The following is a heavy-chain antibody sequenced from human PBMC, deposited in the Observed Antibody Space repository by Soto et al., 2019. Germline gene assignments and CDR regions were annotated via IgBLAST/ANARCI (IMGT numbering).Heavy chain of an antibody. CDR3: AKDVVPGASQERATYGLDV. CDR2: ISGSGRST. D-gene: IGHD2-21*01. J-gene: IGHJ6*02. CDR1: GFTFSSYA. V-gene: IGHV3-23*01. Sequence: GGSLRLSCAASGFTFSSYAMSWVRQAPGKGLEWVSAISGSGRSTRYAGPVKGRFTISRDNSKNALYLQMNSLRAEDTALYYCAKDVVPGASQERATYGLDVWGQGTTVTVSS.